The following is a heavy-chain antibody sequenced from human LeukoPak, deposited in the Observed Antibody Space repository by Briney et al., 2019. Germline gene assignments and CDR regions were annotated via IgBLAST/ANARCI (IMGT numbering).Heavy chain of an antibody. CDR1: GGSISSYY. V-gene: IGHV4-59*01. CDR3: ARVRGGTYNHYFDY. D-gene: IGHD5-24*01. CDR2: IYYAGST. J-gene: IGHJ4*02. Sequence: SETLSLTCTVSGGSISSYYWSWLRQPPGKGLEWVGYIYYAGSTDYNPSLESRSTISVDTSQNQFSLNLTSITAADTAVYYCARVRGGTYNHYFDYWGQGTLVTVSS.